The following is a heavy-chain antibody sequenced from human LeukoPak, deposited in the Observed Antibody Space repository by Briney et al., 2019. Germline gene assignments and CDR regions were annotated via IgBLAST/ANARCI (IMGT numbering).Heavy chain of an antibody. Sequence: PSETLSLTCAVSGGSISSGGYSWSWIRQPPGKGLEWIGYIYHSGHTYYNPSLKSRVTISVDKSKNQFSLKLSSVTAAGTAVYYCARDDYYYGMDVWGKGTTVTVSS. CDR3: ARDDYYYGMDV. CDR1: GGSISSGGYS. J-gene: IGHJ6*04. CDR2: IYHSGHT. V-gene: IGHV4-30-2*01.